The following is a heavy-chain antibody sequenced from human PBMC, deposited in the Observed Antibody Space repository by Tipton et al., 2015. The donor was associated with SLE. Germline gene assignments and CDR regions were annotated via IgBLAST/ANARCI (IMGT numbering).Heavy chain of an antibody. CDR3: ARERFFARRGFDI. Sequence: LSCTVSGGSISSYYWSWIRQPPGKGLEWIGYIYYSGSTNYNPSLKSRVTISVDTSKNQFSLKLSSVTAADTAVYYCARERFFARRGFDIWGQGTMVTVSS. V-gene: IGHV4-59*01. J-gene: IGHJ3*02. D-gene: IGHD3-10*01. CDR2: IYYSGST. CDR1: GGSISSYY.